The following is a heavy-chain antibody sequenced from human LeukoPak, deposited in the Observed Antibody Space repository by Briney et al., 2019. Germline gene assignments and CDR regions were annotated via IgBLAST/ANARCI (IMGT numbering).Heavy chain of an antibody. J-gene: IGHJ3*02. Sequence: GASVKVSCKASGYTFTSYGISWVRQAPGQGLEWMGWISAYNGNTNYAQKLQGRVTMTTDTSTSTAYMELRSLRSDDTAVYYCARDQRRYDFWSGYLPTDAFDIWGQGTMVTVSS. V-gene: IGHV1-18*01. D-gene: IGHD3-3*01. CDR3: ARDQRRYDFWSGYLPTDAFDI. CDR2: ISAYNGNT. CDR1: GYTFTSYG.